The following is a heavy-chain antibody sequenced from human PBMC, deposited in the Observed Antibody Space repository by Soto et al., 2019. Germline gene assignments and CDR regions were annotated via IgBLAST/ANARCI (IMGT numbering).Heavy chain of an antibody. CDR2: IYPGDSDT. D-gene: IGHD6-6*01. V-gene: IGHV5-51*01. CDR3: ARHEGIAARPSWFDP. Sequence: EVQLVQSGAEVKKPGESLKISCKGSGYSFTSYWIGWVRQMHGKGLEWMGIIYPGDSDTRYSPSFQGQVTISADKSISTAYLQLSSLKASDTAMYSCARHEGIAARPSWFDPWGQGTLVTVAA. J-gene: IGHJ5*02. CDR1: GYSFTSYW.